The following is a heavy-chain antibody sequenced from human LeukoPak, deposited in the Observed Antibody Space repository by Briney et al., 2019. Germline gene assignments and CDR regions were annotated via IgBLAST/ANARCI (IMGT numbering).Heavy chain of an antibody. CDR1: GGSISELNYY. D-gene: IGHD1-26*01. CDR3: ARQGVVGATGFDF. Sequence: SETLSLTCSVSGGSISELNYYWGWIRQPPGKGLEWIGNIYYSGSTYNNPSLESRVVISVDTSRNQLSLKLTSVTATDTAVYYCARQGVVGATGFDFWGQGILVTVSS. CDR2: IYYSGST. V-gene: IGHV4-39*01. J-gene: IGHJ4*02.